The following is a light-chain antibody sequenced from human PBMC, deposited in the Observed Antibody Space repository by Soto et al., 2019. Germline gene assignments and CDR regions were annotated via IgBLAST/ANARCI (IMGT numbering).Light chain of an antibody. V-gene: IGKV3-15*01. CDR3: QQYNNWWT. CDR1: QSVSSN. Sequence: EIVMTQSPATLSVSPGERATLSCRASQSVSSNLAWYQQKPGQAPRLLIYGASTRATGIPARFSGSGSGTEFTLTISRRQSEDFAVYYCQQYNNWWTFCQGTKGEIK. CDR2: GAS. J-gene: IGKJ1*01.